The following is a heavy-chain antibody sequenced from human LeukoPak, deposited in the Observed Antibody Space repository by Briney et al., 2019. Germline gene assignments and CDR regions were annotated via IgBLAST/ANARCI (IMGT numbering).Heavy chain of an antibody. J-gene: IGHJ4*02. Sequence: GTLRLSCAASGFIFSNYGMSWVRQAPGKGLEWVSAMSGSGSRTYYADSVKGRFTISRDNSKNTLYLQMNSLRAEDTAVYYCAKDPSARKSGSYFDYWGQGTLVTVSS. CDR2: MSGSGSRT. D-gene: IGHD1-26*01. CDR3: AKDPSARKSGSYFDY. CDR1: GFIFSNYG. V-gene: IGHV3-23*01.